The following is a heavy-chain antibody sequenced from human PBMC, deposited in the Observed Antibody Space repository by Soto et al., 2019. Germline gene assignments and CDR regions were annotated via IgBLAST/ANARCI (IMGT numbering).Heavy chain of an antibody. J-gene: IGHJ3*02. Sequence: SVKVSCKASGGTFSSYAISWVRQAPGQGLEWMGGIIPIFGTANYAQKFQGRVTITADESTSTAYMELSRLRSDDTAVYYCARGQWLDDAFDIWGQGTMVTVSS. V-gene: IGHV1-69*13. CDR2: IIPIFGTA. CDR1: GGTFSSYA. D-gene: IGHD6-19*01. CDR3: ARGQWLDDAFDI.